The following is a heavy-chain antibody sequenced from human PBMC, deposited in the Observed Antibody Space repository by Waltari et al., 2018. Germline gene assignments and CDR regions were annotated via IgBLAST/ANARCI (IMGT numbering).Heavy chain of an antibody. CDR3: ARAPSTVSSPNWFDP. Sequence: QVQLQQWGAGLLKPSETLSLTCAVYGGSFSGYYWSWIRQPPGKGLEWIGEINHIGSTNYNPSLKSRVTISVDTSKNQFSLKLSAVTAADTAVYYCARAPSTVSSPNWFDPWGQGTLVTVSS. CDR2: INHIGST. D-gene: IGHD4-17*01. CDR1: GGSFSGYY. J-gene: IGHJ5*02. V-gene: IGHV4-34*01.